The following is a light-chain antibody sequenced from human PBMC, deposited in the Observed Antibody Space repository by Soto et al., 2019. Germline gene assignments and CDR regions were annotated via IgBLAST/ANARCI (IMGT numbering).Light chain of an antibody. Sequence: EIVMTQSPATLSVSPGERATLSCRASQSVSSNLAWYQQKPGQAPRLLIFGVSTRATGIPARFSGSGSGTEFTLTISSLQSEDFAVYYCQQYNNWPPIFTFGPGTEVDIK. CDR1: QSVSSN. V-gene: IGKV3-15*01. J-gene: IGKJ3*01. CDR3: QQYNNWPPIFT. CDR2: GVS.